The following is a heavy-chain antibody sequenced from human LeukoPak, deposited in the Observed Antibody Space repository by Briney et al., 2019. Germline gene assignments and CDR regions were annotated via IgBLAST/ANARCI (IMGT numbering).Heavy chain of an antibody. CDR2: INPNNGGT. CDR3: ARVTGYMIEDQFDY. J-gene: IGHJ4*02. V-gene: IGHV1-2*02. Sequence: ASVKVSCKASGYTFTDYYIHWVRQAPGQGLEWMGWINPNNGGTNYAQKFQGRVTMTRDTSISTAYMELSRLRSDDTAVYYCARVTGYMIEDQFDYWGQGTLVTVSS. D-gene: IGHD3-22*01. CDR1: GYTFTDYY.